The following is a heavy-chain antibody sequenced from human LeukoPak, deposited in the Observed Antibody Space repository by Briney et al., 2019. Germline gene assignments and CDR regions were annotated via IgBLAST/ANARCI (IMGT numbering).Heavy chain of an antibody. V-gene: IGHV3-23*01. D-gene: IGHD2-2*01. CDR2: LSVST. Sequence: GGSLRLSCAASGFTFRSYAMSWVRQAPGKGLEWVSSLSVSTYYADSVKGRFTISRDNSKNTLFLQMNSLRAEDTAVYCCAKASPSSYCGTTSCSVNFDYWGQGTLVTVSS. J-gene: IGHJ4*02. CDR3: AKASPSSYCGTTSCSVNFDY. CDR1: GFTFRSYA.